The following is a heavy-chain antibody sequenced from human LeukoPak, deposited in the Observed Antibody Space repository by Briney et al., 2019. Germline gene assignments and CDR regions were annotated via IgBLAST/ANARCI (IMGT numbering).Heavy chain of an antibody. J-gene: IGHJ3*02. Sequence: SETLSLTCTVSGGSISSSSYYWGWIRQPPGKGLEWIGSIYYSGSTYYNPSLKSRVTISVGTSKNQFSLKLSSVTAADTAVYYCARHYSSGWYRAFDIWGQGTMVTVSS. CDR3: ARHYSSGWYRAFDI. V-gene: IGHV4-39*01. D-gene: IGHD6-19*01. CDR2: IYYSGST. CDR1: GGSISSSSYY.